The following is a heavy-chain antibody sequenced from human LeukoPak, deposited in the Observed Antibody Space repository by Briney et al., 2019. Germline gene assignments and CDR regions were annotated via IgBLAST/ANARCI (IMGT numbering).Heavy chain of an antibody. Sequence: ASVKVSCKASGYTFTSYYMHWVRQAPGQGLEWMGIINPSGGSTSYAQKFQGRVTMTRDTSTSTVYMELSSLRSEDTAVYYCARELGYCSSTSCSVSSGSYDYWGQGTLVTVSS. CDR2: INPSGGST. V-gene: IGHV1-46*03. CDR1: GYTFTSYY. J-gene: IGHJ4*02. CDR3: ARELGYCSSTSCSVSSGSYDY. D-gene: IGHD2-2*01.